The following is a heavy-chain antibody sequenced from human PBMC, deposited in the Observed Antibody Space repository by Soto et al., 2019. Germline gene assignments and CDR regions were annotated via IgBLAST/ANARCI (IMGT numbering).Heavy chain of an antibody. CDR1: GYTFPSYC. D-gene: IGHD3-22*01. CDR3: ARERYYDSSGYNY. CDR2: ISTYNGNT. V-gene: IGHV1-18*04. Sequence: ASVNVSCKPSGYTFPSYCMSWVRQAPGQGLEWMGWISTYNGNTNYAQKLQGRVTMTTDTSTSTAYMELRSLRSDDTAVYYCARERYYDSSGYNYWGQGTLVTVSS. J-gene: IGHJ4*02.